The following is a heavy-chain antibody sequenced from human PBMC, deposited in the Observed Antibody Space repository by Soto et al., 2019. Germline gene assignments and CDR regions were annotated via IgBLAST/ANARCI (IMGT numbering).Heavy chain of an antibody. V-gene: IGHV5-51*01. Sequence: GESLKISCKGSGYRFTSYWIGWVRQMPGKGLEWMGIIYPGDSDTRYSPSFQGQVTISADKSISTAYLQWSRLKASDTAMYYCARDGCMGGGSCYERDYYMDVWGKGTTVTAP. CDR2: IYPGDSDT. J-gene: IGHJ6*03. D-gene: IGHD2-15*01. CDR3: ARDGCMGGGSCYERDYYMDV. CDR1: GYRFTSYW.